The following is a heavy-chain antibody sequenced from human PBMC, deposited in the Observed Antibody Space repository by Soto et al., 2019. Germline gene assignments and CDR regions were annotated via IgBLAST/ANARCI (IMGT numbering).Heavy chain of an antibody. CDR3: AAGYTTGPDAFDI. J-gene: IGHJ3*02. CDR2: IFPGDSDT. D-gene: IGHD6-13*01. V-gene: IGHV5-51*01. CDR1: GYNFANYW. Sequence: PGESLKISCKGSGYNFANYWIGWVRQMPGKGLEWMGMIFPGDSDTKNSPSLQGQITVSVDKSDSSAYLQWRSLKASDTAMYYCAAGYTTGPDAFDIWGQGTMVTVSS.